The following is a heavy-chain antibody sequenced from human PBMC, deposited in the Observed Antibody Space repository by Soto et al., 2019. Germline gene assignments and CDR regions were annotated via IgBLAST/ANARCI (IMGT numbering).Heavy chain of an antibody. V-gene: IGHV3-23*01. CDR2: ISGSGGST. D-gene: IGHD3-16*01. Sequence: GGSLRLSCAASGFTFSSYAMSWVRQAPGKGLEWVSAISGSGGSTYYADSVKGRVTISRDNSKNTLYLQMNSLRAEDTAVYYYSKPFGSLSHYYYYYMDVWGKGTTVTVSS. CDR1: GFTFSSYA. CDR3: SKPFGSLSHYYYYYMDV. J-gene: IGHJ6*03.